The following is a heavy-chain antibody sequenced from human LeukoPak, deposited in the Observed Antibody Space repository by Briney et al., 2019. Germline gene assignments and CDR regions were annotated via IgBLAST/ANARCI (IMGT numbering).Heavy chain of an antibody. J-gene: IGHJ6*02. CDR1: GGSFSGYY. CDR3: ASLGGTVTGYYYYYYGMDV. CDR2: INHSGST. V-gene: IGHV4-34*01. Sequence: SETLSLTCAVYGGSFSGYYWSWIRQPPGKGLEWIGEINHSGSTNHNPSLKSRVTISVDTSKNQFSLKLSSVTAADTAVYYCASLGGTVTGYYYYYYGMDVWGQGTTVTVSS. D-gene: IGHD4-17*01.